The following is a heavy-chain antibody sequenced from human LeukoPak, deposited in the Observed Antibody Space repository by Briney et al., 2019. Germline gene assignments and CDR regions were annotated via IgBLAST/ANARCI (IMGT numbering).Heavy chain of an antibody. D-gene: IGHD3-9*01. CDR2: IYGSGGST. CDR3: ASPDWLLRSYFDY. V-gene: IGHV3-23*01. CDR1: VLTVSSNY. Sequence: GGSLRLSFAASVLTVSSNYMSWVRQAPGKGREWVSGIYGSGGSTYYADSVRGRSTIPSHSPNNTLYLQMNRLRAEDTAVYYGASPDWLLRSYFDYWGQGTLVTVS. J-gene: IGHJ4*02.